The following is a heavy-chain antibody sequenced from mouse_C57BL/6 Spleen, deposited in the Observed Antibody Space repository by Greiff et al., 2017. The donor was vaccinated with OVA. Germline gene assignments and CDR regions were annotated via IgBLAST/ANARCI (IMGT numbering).Heavy chain of an antibody. V-gene: IGHV1-82*01. D-gene: IGHD1-1*01. CDR2: IYPGDGDT. CDR3: ARDGSHYAMDY. CDR1: GYAFSSSW. J-gene: IGHJ4*01. Sequence: QVQLKQSGPELVKPGASVKISCKASGYAFSSSWMNWVKQRPGKGPEWIGRIYPGDGDTNYNGKFKGKATLTADKSSSTAYMQLSSLTSEDSAVYFCARDGSHYAMDYWGQGTSVTVSS.